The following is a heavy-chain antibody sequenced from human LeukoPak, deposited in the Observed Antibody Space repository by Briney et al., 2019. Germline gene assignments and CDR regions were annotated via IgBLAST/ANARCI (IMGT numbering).Heavy chain of an antibody. CDR2: ISSSGSTI. J-gene: IGHJ3*02. CDR1: GFTFSSYE. CDR3: ARKRRWSPGAFDI. V-gene: IGHV3-48*03. Sequence: PVGSLRLSCAASGFTFSSYEMNWVRQAPGKGLEWVSYISSSGSTIYYADSVKGRFTISRDNAKNSLYLQMNSLRAEDTAVYYCARKRRWSPGAFDIWGQGTMVTVSS. D-gene: IGHD3-3*01.